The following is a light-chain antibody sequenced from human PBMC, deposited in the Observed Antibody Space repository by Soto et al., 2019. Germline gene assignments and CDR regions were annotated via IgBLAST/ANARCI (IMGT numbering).Light chain of an antibody. CDR3: QHYDNRPFT. CDR2: DAS. Sequence: DIQMTQSPSSLSASVGDRVTITCQASQDISNYLNRYQQKPGKAPKLLIYDASNLETGVPSRFSGSGSGTDFTFTISSLQPEDIATYYCQHYDNRPFTFGPGTKVDIK. J-gene: IGKJ3*01. V-gene: IGKV1-33*01. CDR1: QDISNY.